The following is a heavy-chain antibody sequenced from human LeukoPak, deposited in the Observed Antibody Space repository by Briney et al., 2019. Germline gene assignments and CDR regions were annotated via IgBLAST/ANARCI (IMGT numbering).Heavy chain of an antibody. CDR1: GYTFTSYG. CDR3: ARDYGYYGSGLGDYFDY. Sequence: GASVKVSCKASGYTFTSYGISWVRQAPGQGLEWMGWISAYNGNTNYAQKLQGRVTMTTDTSTSTAYMELRSLRSDDTAVYYCARDYGYYGSGLGDYFDYWGQGTLVTVSS. CDR2: ISAYNGNT. V-gene: IGHV1-18*01. D-gene: IGHD3-10*01. J-gene: IGHJ4*02.